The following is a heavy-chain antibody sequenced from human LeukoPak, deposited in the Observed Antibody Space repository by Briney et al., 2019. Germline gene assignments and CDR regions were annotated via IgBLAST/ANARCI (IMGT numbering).Heavy chain of an antibody. D-gene: IGHD3-22*01. CDR1: GGSFSGYY. CDR3: ARAPPYYYGDSSGWGAFDI. CDR2: INHSGST. Sequence: PSETLSLTCAVYGGSFSGYYWSWIRQPPGKGLEWIGEINHSGSTNYNPSLKSRATISVDTSKNQFSLKLSSVIAADTAVYYCARAPPYYYGDSSGWGAFDIWGQGTMVTVSS. V-gene: IGHV4-34*01. J-gene: IGHJ3*02.